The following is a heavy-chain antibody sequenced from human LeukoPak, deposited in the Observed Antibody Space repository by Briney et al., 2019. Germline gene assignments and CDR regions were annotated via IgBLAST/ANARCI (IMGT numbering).Heavy chain of an antibody. CDR1: GGTFGSYA. V-gene: IGHV1-69*01. CDR3: ARAPVAMVFHLPDY. J-gene: IGHJ4*02. Sequence: SVKVSCKASGGTFGSYAISWVRQAPGQGLEWMGGIIPIFGTANYAQKFQGRVTITADESTSTAYMELSSLRSEDTAVYYCARAPVAMVFHLPDYWGQGTLVTVSS. D-gene: IGHD5-18*01. CDR2: IIPIFGTA.